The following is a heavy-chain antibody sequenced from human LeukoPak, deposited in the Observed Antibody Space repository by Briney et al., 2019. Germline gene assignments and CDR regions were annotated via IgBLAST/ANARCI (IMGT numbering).Heavy chain of an antibody. CDR1: GFIISNYA. D-gene: IGHD3-22*01. CDR2: ISGRDSGT. V-gene: IGHV3-23*01. J-gene: IGHJ4*02. Sequence: GGSLRLSCAASGFIISNYAMNWVRQAPGQGLEWVSVISGRDSGTYYADSMKGRFTISRDNSKNTLYLQMNSLRAEDTAVYYCAKEPTYYYDSGSYQPYYFDFWGQGTLVTVSS. CDR3: AKEPTYYYDSGSYQPYYFDF.